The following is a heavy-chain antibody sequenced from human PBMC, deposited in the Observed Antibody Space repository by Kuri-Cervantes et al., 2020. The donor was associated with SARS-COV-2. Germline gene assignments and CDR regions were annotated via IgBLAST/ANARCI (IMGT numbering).Heavy chain of an antibody. D-gene: IGHD7-27*01. V-gene: IGHV3-21*01. J-gene: IGHJ4*02. CDR3: ARERQTGDRYFDY. CDR1: GFTFSSYS. Sequence: GESLKISCAASGFTFSSYSMNWVRQAPGKGLEWVSSISSSSSYIYYADSVKGRSTISRDNAKNSLYLQMNSLRAEDTAVYYCARERQTGDRYFDYWGQGTLVTVSS. CDR2: ISSSSSYI.